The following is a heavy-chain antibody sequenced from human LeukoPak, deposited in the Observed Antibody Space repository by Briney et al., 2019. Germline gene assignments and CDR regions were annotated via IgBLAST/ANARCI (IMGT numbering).Heavy chain of an antibody. J-gene: IGHJ4*02. V-gene: IGHV1-46*01. CDR2: INPSGGST. CDR3: ARGEYNYFDY. CDR1: GYTLISSY. D-gene: IGHD2/OR15-2a*01. Sequence: ASVKVSCKASGYTLISSYIPWVRQAPGQGLEWMGIINPSGGSTSYAQKFQGRVTMTRDTSTSTAYMELRSLRSDDTAVYYCARGEYNYFDYWGQGTLVTVSS.